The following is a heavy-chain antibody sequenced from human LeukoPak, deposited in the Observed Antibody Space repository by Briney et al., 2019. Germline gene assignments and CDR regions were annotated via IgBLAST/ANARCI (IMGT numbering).Heavy chain of an antibody. CDR3: AKGQELDDGVFDS. V-gene: IGHV3-23*01. CDR1: GFTFSSYE. J-gene: IGHJ4*02. Sequence: GGSLRLSCAASGFTFSSYEMNWVRQAPGKGLEWVSTIRGNGDTAYNADSVRGRFAISRDDSKNALFLQMNSLRLEDTAIYYCAKGQELDDGVFDSWGQGTRVTVSS. CDR2: IRGNGDTA. D-gene: IGHD1-1*01.